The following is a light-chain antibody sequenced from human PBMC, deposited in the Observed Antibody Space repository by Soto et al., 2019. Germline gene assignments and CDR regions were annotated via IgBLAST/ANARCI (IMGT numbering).Light chain of an antibody. J-gene: IGKJ2*01. CDR1: QSVSSSY. Sequence: EIVLTQSPGTLSLSPGERATLSCRASQSVSSSYLAWYQQKPGQAPRLLIYGASSRATIIPDSFSGSGSGKDFTITISRLEPEDLAVYYCHQYSSAPYTFGQGTKLEIK. CDR2: GAS. CDR3: HQYSSAPYT. V-gene: IGKV3-20*01.